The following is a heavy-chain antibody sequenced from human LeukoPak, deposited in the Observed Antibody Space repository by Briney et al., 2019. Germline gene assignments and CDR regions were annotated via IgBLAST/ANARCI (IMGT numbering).Heavy chain of an antibody. CDR2: IRQYGSEI. CDR1: GFTFSNYW. Sequence: VGSLRLSCAASGFTFSNYWMGWVRQAPGQGLEWLGSIRQYGSEIYYVDTLQGRFTMSRATAKDSVYLQLNSLRSEATAVYYCARDRGHSGYDLYDYWGQGTLVTVSS. D-gene: IGHD5-12*01. V-gene: IGHV3-7*01. CDR3: ARDRGHSGYDLYDY. J-gene: IGHJ4*02.